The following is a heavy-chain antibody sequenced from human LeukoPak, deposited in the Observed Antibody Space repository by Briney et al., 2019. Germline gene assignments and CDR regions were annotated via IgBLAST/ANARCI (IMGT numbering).Heavy chain of an antibody. CDR2: IGNNGGGI. Sequence: GGSLRLSCAASGFTFTSYTMYWVRQAPGKGLEWVSIIGNNGGGIHYADSVKGRFTISRDNSKNTLYLQMNSLRAEDTAVYYCAREKYGGGDVDYWGQGTLVTVSS. CDR1: GFTFTSYT. CDR3: AREKYGGGDVDY. J-gene: IGHJ4*02. V-gene: IGHV3-23*01. D-gene: IGHD2/OR15-2a*01.